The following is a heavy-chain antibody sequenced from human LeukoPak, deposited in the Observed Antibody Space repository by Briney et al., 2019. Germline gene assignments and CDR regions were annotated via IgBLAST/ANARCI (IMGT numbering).Heavy chain of an antibody. D-gene: IGHD3-10*01. CDR3: ARFPMARRGVYYYYYMDV. CDR1: GFTVSSNY. V-gene: IGHV3-53*01. J-gene: IGHJ6*03. Sequence: PGGSLRPSCAASGFTVSSNYMSWVRQAPGKGLEWVSVIYSGGSTYYADSVKGRFTISRDNSKNTLYLQMNSLRAEDTAVYYCARFPMARRGVYYYYYMDVWGKGTTVTVSS. CDR2: IYSGGST.